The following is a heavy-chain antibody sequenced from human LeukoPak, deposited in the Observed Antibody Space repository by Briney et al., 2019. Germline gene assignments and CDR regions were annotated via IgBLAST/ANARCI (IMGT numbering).Heavy chain of an antibody. CDR3: AKDPMTALAAAGTVSAFDI. J-gene: IGHJ3*02. CDR1: GFTFSSYA. D-gene: IGHD6-13*01. Sequence: PGRSLRLSCAASGFTFSSYAMHWVRQAPGKGLEWVAVISYDGSNKYYADSVKGRFTISRDNSKNTLYLQMNSLRAEDTAVYYCAKDPMTALAAAGTVSAFDIWGQGTMVTVSS. CDR2: ISYDGSNK. V-gene: IGHV3-30-3*01.